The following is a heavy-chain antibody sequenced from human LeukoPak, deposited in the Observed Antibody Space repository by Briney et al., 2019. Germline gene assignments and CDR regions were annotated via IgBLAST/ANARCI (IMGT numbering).Heavy chain of an antibody. V-gene: IGHV4-39*07. Sequence: SETLSLTCTVFGGSISSSHYYWGWIRQPPGKGLEWIGSIYYSGSTYYNPSLRTRVTFSVDTSKNQFSLKLSSVTAADTAVYYCAILPARDTYYYDTIGYYRPGVTWGQGTLVTVSS. CDR1: GGSISSSHYY. CDR2: IYYSGST. J-gene: IGHJ5*02. CDR3: AILPARDTYYYDTIGYYRPGVT. D-gene: IGHD3-22*01.